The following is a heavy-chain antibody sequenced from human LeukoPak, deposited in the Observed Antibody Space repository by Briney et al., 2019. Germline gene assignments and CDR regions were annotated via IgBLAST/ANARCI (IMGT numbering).Heavy chain of an antibody. J-gene: IGHJ4*02. V-gene: IGHV4-39*07. CDR1: GGSISSSRYY. Sequence: SETLSLTCTVSGGSISSSRYYWGWIRQTPGKGLEWIASLSDSGSTYYNPSLRSRLIISVDTSKNQLSLKVISVTAADTAVYYCARDPITIFGVVIPDYWGQGTLVTVSS. CDR2: LSDSGST. CDR3: ARDPITIFGVVIPDY. D-gene: IGHD3-3*01.